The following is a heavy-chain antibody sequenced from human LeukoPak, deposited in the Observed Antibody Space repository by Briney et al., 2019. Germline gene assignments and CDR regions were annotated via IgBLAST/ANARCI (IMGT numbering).Heavy chain of an antibody. CDR2: ISSSSSYI. D-gene: IGHD4-11*01. CDR1: GFTFSSYS. CDR3: ARDRDDYPYY. J-gene: IGHJ4*02. V-gene: IGHV3-21*01. Sequence: PGGSLRLSCAASGFTFSSYSMNWVRQAPGKGPKWVSSISSSSSYIYYADSVKGRFTISRDNAKNSLYLQMNSLRAEDTAVYYCARDRDDYPYYWGQGTLVTVSS.